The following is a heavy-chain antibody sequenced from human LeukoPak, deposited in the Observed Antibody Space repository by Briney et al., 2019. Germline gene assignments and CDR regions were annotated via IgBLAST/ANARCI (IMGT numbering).Heavy chain of an antibody. CDR2: IYYSGST. V-gene: IGHV4-39*07. CDR3: ARVGYYYDSSGFPLDY. D-gene: IGHD3-22*01. J-gene: IGHJ4*02. Sequence: PSETLSLTCTVSGGSISSSSYYWGWIRQPPGKGLEWIGSIYYSGSTYYNPSLKSRVTISVDTSKNQFSLKLSSVTAADTAVYYCARVGYYYDSSGFPLDYWGQGTLVTVSS. CDR1: GGSISSSSYY.